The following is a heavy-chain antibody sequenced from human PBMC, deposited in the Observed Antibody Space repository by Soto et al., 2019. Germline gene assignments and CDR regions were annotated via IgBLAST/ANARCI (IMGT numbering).Heavy chain of an antibody. CDR2: ISNDGSNK. D-gene: IGHD6-13*01. CDR1: GFTFSSYG. CDR3: AKDLDPTAGQQLGSFGY. Sequence: PGGSLRLSCAASGFTFSSYGMHWVRQAPGKGLEWVAVISNDGSNKDYADSVKGRFTISRDNAKNTLYRQMNSLRAEDTAVYYCAKDLDPTAGQQLGSFGYWGQGTLVSV. J-gene: IGHJ4*02. V-gene: IGHV3-30*18.